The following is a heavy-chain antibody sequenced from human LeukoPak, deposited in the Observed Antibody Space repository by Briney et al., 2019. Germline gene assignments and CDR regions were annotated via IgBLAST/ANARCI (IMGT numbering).Heavy chain of an antibody. Sequence: GGSLRLSCAASGFTFSSYGMRWVRQAPGKGLEWVSAISGSGGSTYYADSVKGRFTISRDNSKSTLYLQMHSLRAEDTAVYYCAHGTMYQLDYWGQGTLVTVSS. CDR1: GFTFSSYG. D-gene: IGHD2-2*01. CDR3: AHGTMYQLDY. CDR2: ISGSGGST. J-gene: IGHJ4*02. V-gene: IGHV3-23*01.